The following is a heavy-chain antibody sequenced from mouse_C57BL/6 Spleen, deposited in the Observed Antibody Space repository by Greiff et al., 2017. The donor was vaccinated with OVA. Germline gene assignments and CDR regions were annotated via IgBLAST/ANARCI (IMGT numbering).Heavy chain of an antibody. CDR2: IYPGDGDT. D-gene: IGHD1-1*01. CDR3: ARFCYGSSYGDY. V-gene: IGHV1-80*01. CDR1: GYAFSSYW. J-gene: IGHJ2*01. Sequence: VKVVESGAELVKPGASVKISCKASGYAFSSYWMNWVKQRPGKGLEWIGQIYPGDGDTNYNGKFKGKATLTADKSSSTAYMQLSSLTSEDSAVYFCARFCYGSSYGDYWGQGTTLTVSS.